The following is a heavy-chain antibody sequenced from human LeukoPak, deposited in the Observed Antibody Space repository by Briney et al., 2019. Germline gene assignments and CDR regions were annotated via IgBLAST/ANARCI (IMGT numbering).Heavy chain of an antibody. J-gene: IGHJ3*02. D-gene: IGHD3-22*01. CDR3: ARAPTMIVAFDI. V-gene: IGHV3-48*01. CDR2: ISGGSSTV. Sequence: GGSLRLSCVASGFTFSSYSMNWVRQAPGKGLEWVSYISGGSSTVFSADSVKGRFTISRDNAKHSLYLQMNSLRAEDTAVYYCARAPTMIVAFDIWGQGTMVTVSS. CDR1: GFTFSSYS.